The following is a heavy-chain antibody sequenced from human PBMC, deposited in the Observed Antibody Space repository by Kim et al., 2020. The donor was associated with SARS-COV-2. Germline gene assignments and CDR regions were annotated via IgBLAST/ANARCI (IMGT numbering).Heavy chain of an antibody. CDR2: INTDTGNP. D-gene: IGHD3-16*01. J-gene: IGHJ6*02. Sequence: ASVKVSCKASGYSFTNYAISWVRQAPGQGLEWMGWINTDTGNPTYVQGFTGRFVFSLDTSVSTAYLQISSLKAEDTAVYFCARGAVTMNTRIEGMDVWGQGTTVTVSS. CDR1: GYSFTNYA. V-gene: IGHV7-4-1*02. CDR3: ARGAVTMNTRIEGMDV.